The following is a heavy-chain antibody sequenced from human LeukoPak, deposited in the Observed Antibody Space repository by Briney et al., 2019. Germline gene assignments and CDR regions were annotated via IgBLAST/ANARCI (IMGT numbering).Heavy chain of an antibody. J-gene: IGHJ4*02. CDR3: ASGSSSWVVDY. CDR2: IIPIFGTA. D-gene: IGHD6-13*01. V-gene: IGHV1-69*05. CDR1: GGTFSSYA. Sequence: ASVKVFCKASGGTFSSYAISWVRQAPGQGLEWMGGIIPIFGTANYAQKFQGRVTITTDGSTSTAYMELSSLRSEDTAVYYCASGSSSWVVDYWGQGTLVTVSS.